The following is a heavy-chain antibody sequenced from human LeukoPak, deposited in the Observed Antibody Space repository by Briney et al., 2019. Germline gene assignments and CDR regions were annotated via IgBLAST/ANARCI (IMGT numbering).Heavy chain of an antibody. CDR3: ARDLLRFLEWLPAYFYYGMDV. J-gene: IGHJ6*02. CDR2: ISAYNGNT. D-gene: IGHD3-3*01. V-gene: IGHV1-18*01. CDR1: GYTFTSYG. Sequence: ASVKVSCKASGYTFTSYGISWVRQVPGQGLEWMGWISAYNGNTNYAQKLQGRVTMTTDTSTSTAYMELRSLRSDDTAVYYCARDLLRFLEWLPAYFYYGMDVWGQGTTVTVSS.